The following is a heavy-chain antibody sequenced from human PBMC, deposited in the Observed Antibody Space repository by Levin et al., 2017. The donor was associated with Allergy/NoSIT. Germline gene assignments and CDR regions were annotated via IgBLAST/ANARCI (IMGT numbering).Heavy chain of an antibody. CDR2: ISSTSSYI. D-gene: IGHD3-10*01. V-gene: IGHV3-21*06. J-gene: IGHJ6*03. CDR1: GFTFSSYS. CDR3: ARGQVQGGHYYYYYMDV. Sequence: PGGSLRLSCAASGFTFSSYSMNWVRQAPGKGLEWVSSISSTSSYIYYADSVKGRFTTSRDNAKNSLYLQMNSLRAEDTAVYYCARGQVQGGHYYYYYMDVWGKGTTVTVSS.